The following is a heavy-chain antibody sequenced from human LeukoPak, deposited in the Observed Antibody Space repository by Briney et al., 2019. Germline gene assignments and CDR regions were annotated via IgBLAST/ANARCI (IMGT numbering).Heavy chain of an antibody. J-gene: IGHJ3*01. V-gene: IGHV1-2*02. CDR1: GYTFTDWY. CDR2: INPKTGDT. Sequence: GASVKVSCKASGYTFTDWYLHWVRRAPGQGFDGMGWINPKTGDTRYTQKFQGSVAMTKDTSISTAYLEVNRLTSDDTAIYYCAKEAGDNAFDLWGQGTMVTISS. D-gene: IGHD7-27*01. CDR3: AKEAGDNAFDL.